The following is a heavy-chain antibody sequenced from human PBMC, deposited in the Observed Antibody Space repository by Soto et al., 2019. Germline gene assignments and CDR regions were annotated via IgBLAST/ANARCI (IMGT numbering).Heavy chain of an antibody. V-gene: IGHV1-2*02. D-gene: IGHD5-18*01. CDR1: GYTFTGYY. CDR2: INPNSGGT. Sequence: ASVKVSCKASGYTFTGYYMHCVRQAPGQGLEWMGWINPNSGGTNYAQKFQGRVTMTRDTSISTAYMELSRLRSDDTAVYYCAGDRSGYSYGGEYYFDYWGQGTLVTVSS. J-gene: IGHJ4*02. CDR3: AGDRSGYSYGGEYYFDY.